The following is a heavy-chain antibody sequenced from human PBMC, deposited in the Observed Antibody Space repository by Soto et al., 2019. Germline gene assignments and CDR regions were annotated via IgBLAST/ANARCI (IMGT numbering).Heavy chain of an antibody. D-gene: IGHD3-10*01. CDR3: AHSDYYGSGTASGY. V-gene: IGHV2-5*02. CDR1: GFSLSTSGVG. Sequence: QITLKESGPTLVKPTQTLTLTCTFSGFSLSTSGVGVGWIRQPPGKALEWLALIYWDDDKRYSPSLKSRLNITKHTSKNQVVLTMTNTDPVDTPTYYCAHSDYYGSGTASGYWGQGTLVTVSS. J-gene: IGHJ4*02. CDR2: IYWDDDK.